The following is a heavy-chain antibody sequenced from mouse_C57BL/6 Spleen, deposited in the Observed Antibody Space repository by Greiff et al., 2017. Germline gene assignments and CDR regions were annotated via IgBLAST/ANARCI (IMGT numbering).Heavy chain of an antibody. CDR3: ARSSSSYAMDY. CDR2: INPYNGGT. Sequence: EVQVVESGPVLVKPGASVKMSCKASGYTFTDYYMNWVKQSHGKSLEWIGVINPYNGGTSYNQKFKGKATLTVDKSSSTAYMELNSLTSEDSAVYYCARSSSSYAMDYWGQGTSVTVSS. J-gene: IGHJ4*01. CDR1: GYTFTDYY. V-gene: IGHV1-19*01. D-gene: IGHD1-1*01.